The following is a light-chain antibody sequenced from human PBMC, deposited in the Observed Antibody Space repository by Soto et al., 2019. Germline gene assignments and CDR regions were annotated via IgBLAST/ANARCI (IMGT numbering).Light chain of an antibody. CDR1: QSVSSNY. J-gene: IGKJ1*01. CDR3: QQYGDLPWT. CDR2: GAS. Sequence: ALTQSPGTLSSSPGERATLSCRSSQSVSSNYLAWYQQKPGQAPRLLIYGASSRATGIPDRFSGSGSGTDFTLTINRLEPEDFAVYYCQQYGDLPWTFGQGTKVDIK. V-gene: IGKV3-20*01.